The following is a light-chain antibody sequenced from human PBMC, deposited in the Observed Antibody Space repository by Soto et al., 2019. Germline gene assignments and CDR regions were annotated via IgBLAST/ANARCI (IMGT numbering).Light chain of an antibody. CDR2: GAS. V-gene: IGKV3-20*01. CDR3: QQYGSSPQT. J-gene: IGKJ1*01. CDR1: QSVSSSN. Sequence: EIVLTQSPGTLSLSPGERATLSCRASQSVSSSNLAWHQQKPGQAPRLLIYGASRRATGIPDRFSGSGSGTDFPLTISSLEPEDFAVYYGQQYGSSPQTFGQGTKVEIK.